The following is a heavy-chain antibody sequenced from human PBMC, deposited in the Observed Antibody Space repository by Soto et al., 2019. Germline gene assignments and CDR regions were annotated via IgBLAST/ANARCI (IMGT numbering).Heavy chain of an antibody. J-gene: IGHJ4*02. CDR1: QFTFNNYA. D-gene: IGHD2-8*01. CDR2: ISGEGART. CDR3: AILMRPQLWFDY. Sequence: GGSLRLSCAASQFTFNNYAMGWVRQAPGKGLEWVSWISGEGARTYYADSVKGRFTNSRDNSKNTLSLQMNRVRAEDTAVYHCAILMRPQLWFDYWGQGTLVTVSS. V-gene: IGHV3-23*01.